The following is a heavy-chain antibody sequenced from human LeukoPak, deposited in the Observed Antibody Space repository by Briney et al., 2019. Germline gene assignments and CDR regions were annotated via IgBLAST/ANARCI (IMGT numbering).Heavy chain of an antibody. CDR3: ASVYSSGWYYGYYWYFDL. CDR1: GGSISSSSYY. Sequence: SETLSLTCTVSGGSISSSSYYWGWIRQPPGKGLEWIGSIYYSGSTYYNPSLKSRVTISVDTSKNQFSPKLSSVTAADTAVYYCASVYSSGWYYGYYWYFDLWGRGTLVTVSS. J-gene: IGHJ2*01. D-gene: IGHD6-19*01. CDR2: IYYSGST. V-gene: IGHV4-39*01.